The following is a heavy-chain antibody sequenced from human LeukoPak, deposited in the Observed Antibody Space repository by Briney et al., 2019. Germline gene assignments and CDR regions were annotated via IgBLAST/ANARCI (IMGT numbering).Heavy chain of an antibody. CDR3: ARGGIVVVPPDISHHEALHI. CDR2: INPSGGST. D-gene: IGHD2-2*01. CDR1: GYTFTSYY. V-gene: IGHV1-46*01. Sequence: ASVTASCKASGYTFTSYYMHWGRQAPGQGLEWMGIINPSGGSTSYAKKFQGRVTITADESTSTAYMALSTLRSEDTAVYYCARGGIVVVPPDISHHEALHIWGQGTMVTVSS. J-gene: IGHJ3*02.